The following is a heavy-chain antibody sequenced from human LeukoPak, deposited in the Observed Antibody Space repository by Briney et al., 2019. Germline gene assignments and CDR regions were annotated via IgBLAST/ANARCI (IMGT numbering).Heavy chain of an antibody. CDR3: ARHGTASVYGDSIDY. D-gene: IGHD4-17*01. V-gene: IGHV5-51*01. CDR1: GYTFSNYW. CDR2: VYPGDSDT. Sequence: GESLKSSCKASGYTFSNYWIGWVRQMPGKGLEWMGIVYPGDSDTRYSPSFQGQVTISADKSITTAYLRWGSLKASDTAIYYCARHGTASVYGDSIDYWGQGTLVTVSS. J-gene: IGHJ4*02.